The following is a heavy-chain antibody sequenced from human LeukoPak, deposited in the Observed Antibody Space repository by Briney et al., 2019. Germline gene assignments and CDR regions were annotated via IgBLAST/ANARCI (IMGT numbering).Heavy chain of an antibody. V-gene: IGHV4-39*07. CDR2: IYYSGST. D-gene: IGHD2-8*01. J-gene: IGHJ5*02. CDR1: GGSISSSSCY. CDR3: ARDKGVNQALNWYDP. Sequence: KPSETLSLTCTVSGGSISSSSCYWGWIRQPPGKGLEWIGSIYYSGSTYYNPSLKSRVTISVDTSKNQFSLKLSSVTAADTAVYYCARDKGVNQALNWYDPWGQGTLVTVSS.